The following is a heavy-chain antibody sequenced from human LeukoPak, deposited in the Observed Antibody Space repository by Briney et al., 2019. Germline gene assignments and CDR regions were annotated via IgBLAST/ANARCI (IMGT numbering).Heavy chain of an antibody. V-gene: IGHV4-59*01. Sequence: SETLSLTCTVSRGSISSYYWSWIRQPPGKGLEWIGYIYYSGSTNYNPSLKSRVTISVDTSKNQFSLKLSSVTAADTAVYYCARGPYYYDSSGDWGQGTLVTVSS. J-gene: IGHJ4*02. D-gene: IGHD3-22*01. CDR1: RGSISSYY. CDR2: IYYSGST. CDR3: ARGPYYYDSSGD.